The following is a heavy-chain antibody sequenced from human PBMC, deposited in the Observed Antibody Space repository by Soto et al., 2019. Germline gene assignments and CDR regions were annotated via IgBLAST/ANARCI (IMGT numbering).Heavy chain of an antibody. J-gene: IGHJ4*02. Sequence: QVQLQQWGAGLLKPSETLSLTCAVYGGSFSGYYWSWIRQPPGKGLEWIGEINHSGSTNYNPSLKSRVTISVDTSKNQFSLKLSSVTAADTAVYYCARVQDLAVAGHFDYWGQGTLVTVSS. CDR2: INHSGST. CDR1: GGSFSGYY. D-gene: IGHD6-19*01. CDR3: ARVQDLAVAGHFDY. V-gene: IGHV4-34*01.